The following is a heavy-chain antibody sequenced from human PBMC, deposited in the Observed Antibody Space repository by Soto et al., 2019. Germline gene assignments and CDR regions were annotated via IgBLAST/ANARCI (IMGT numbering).Heavy chain of an antibody. Sequence: QVQLQQWGAGLLKPSETLSLNCAVTGGSLSGYYWSWIRQPPGKGLEWIGEVKDGGHTNYSPSLRGRGTISSDRCNNSFSLWPISVTAADTGVYYCARGQEGVVATHWDQGSLVTVSS. CDR3: ARGQEGVVATH. CDR1: GGSLSGYY. CDR2: VKDGGHT. V-gene: IGHV4-34*01. D-gene: IGHD5-12*01. J-gene: IGHJ4*02.